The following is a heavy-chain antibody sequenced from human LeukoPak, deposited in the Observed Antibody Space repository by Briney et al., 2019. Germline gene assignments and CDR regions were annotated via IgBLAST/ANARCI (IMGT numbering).Heavy chain of an antibody. D-gene: IGHD3-22*01. Sequence: GGSLRLSCAASGFTFSSYAMSWVRQAPGKGLEWVSAISGSGGSTYYADSVKGRFTISRDNSKNTLYLQMNSLRAEDTAVYYCASTSQYYYDSSGPRAYFDYWGQGTLVTVSS. J-gene: IGHJ4*02. V-gene: IGHV3-23*01. CDR3: ASTSQYYYDSSGPRAYFDY. CDR2: ISGSGGST. CDR1: GFTFSSYA.